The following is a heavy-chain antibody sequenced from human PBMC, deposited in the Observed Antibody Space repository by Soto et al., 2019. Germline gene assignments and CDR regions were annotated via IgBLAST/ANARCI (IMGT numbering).Heavy chain of an antibody. CDR2: ISAGSGNA. Sequence: GGSLRLSCVASGFSFSTHAMTWVRQAPGKGLEWVSVISAGSGNAYYAESVKGRFTVSRDNSKNTLWLQLDSLGVEDTGLYYCARQKLKSSTWYGSLDSWGQGTLVTVSS. V-gene: IGHV3-23*01. CDR3: ARQKLKSSTWYGSLDS. D-gene: IGHD6-13*01. J-gene: IGHJ4*02. CDR1: GFSFSTHA.